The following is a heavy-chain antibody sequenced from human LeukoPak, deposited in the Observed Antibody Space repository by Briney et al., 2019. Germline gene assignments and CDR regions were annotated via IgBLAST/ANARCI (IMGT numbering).Heavy chain of an antibody. CDR1: GGSFSGYY. Sequence: KPSETLSLTCAVYGGSFSGYYWSWIRQPPGKGLEWIGEINHSGSTNYNPSLKSRVPISVDTSKNQFSLKLSSVTAADTAVYYCARGGEYCSSTSCYAGGDWFDPWGQGTLVTVSS. V-gene: IGHV4-34*01. CDR2: INHSGST. D-gene: IGHD2-2*01. CDR3: ARGGEYCSSTSCYAGGDWFDP. J-gene: IGHJ5*02.